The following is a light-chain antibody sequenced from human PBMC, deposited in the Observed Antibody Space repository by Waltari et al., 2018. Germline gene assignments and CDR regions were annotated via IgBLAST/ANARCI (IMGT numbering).Light chain of an antibody. CDR2: KVS. J-gene: IGKJ1*01. Sequence: DVVMTQSPLSLPVTLGQPASISCRSSQSLVHSDGNTYLNWFQQRPGQSPRRLIYKVSKRDSGVPDRFSGSGSGTDFTLKINRVEAEDGGVYYCMQGTHWPRTFGQGTKVQIK. CDR1: QSLVHSDGNTY. V-gene: IGKV2-30*02. CDR3: MQGTHWPRT.